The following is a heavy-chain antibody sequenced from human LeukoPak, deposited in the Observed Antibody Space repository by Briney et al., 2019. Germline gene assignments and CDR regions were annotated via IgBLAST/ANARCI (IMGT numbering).Heavy chain of an antibody. CDR3: ASGVGASPFDY. J-gene: IGHJ4*02. V-gene: IGHV4-4*07. CDR1: GGSISSYY. CDR2: IYTSGST. D-gene: IGHD1-26*01. Sequence: ASETLSLTCTVSGGSISSYYWSWLRQPAGKGLEWIGRIYTSGSTNYNTSLKSRVTMSVDTSKNQFSLKQSSVTAADTAVYYCASGVGASPFDYWGQGTLVTVSS.